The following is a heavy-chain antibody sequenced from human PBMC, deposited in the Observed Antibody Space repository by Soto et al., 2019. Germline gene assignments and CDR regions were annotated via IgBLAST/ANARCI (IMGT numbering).Heavy chain of an antibody. Sequence: GGSLRLSCATSGFTFTTYSMNWVRQVPGKGLEWVSSISGSGRSINYADSVKGRFTISRDNAKNSLYLQMNTLTAEDAAVYYCARGVGPTSSYFDSWGQGILVTVSS. J-gene: IGHJ4*02. V-gene: IGHV3-21*01. CDR3: ARGVGPTSSYFDS. D-gene: IGHD1-26*01. CDR2: ISGSGRSI. CDR1: GFTFTTYS.